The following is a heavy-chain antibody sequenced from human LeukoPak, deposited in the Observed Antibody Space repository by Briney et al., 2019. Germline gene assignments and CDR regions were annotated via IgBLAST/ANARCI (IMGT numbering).Heavy chain of an antibody. CDR3: SRVAQSGPTGWFDP. CDR2: ISSTGSYI. Sequence: GGSLRLSCAASGFNLNSYMLNWVRQAPGKGLEWVSSISSTGSYIYYADSVKGRFTISRDNPGNVVYLQMDSLRAEDTAVYYCSRVAQSGPTGWFDPWGQGTLVTVSS. J-gene: IGHJ5*02. V-gene: IGHV3-21*01. CDR1: GFNLNSYM. D-gene: IGHD1-1*01.